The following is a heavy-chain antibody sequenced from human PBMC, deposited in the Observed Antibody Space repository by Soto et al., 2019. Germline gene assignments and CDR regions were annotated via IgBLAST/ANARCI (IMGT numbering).Heavy chain of an antibody. V-gene: IGHV4-31*02. Sequence: NPSETLSLTCTVSGGSISSGGYYWSWIRQHPGKGLEWIGYIYYSGSTYYNPSLKSRVTISVDASKNQFSLKLSSVTAADTAVYNCARSFGVAAAGPFDYWGQGTLVTVSS. D-gene: IGHD6-13*01. J-gene: IGHJ4*02. CDR1: GGSISSGGYY. CDR2: IYYSGST. CDR3: ARSFGVAAAGPFDY.